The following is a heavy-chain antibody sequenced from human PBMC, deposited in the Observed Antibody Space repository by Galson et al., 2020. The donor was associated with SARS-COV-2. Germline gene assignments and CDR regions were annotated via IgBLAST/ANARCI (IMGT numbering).Heavy chain of an antibody. CDR3: AREENVFLVVTATRMCYFDY. V-gene: IGHV4-34*01. CDR1: GGSFSGYY. Sequence: SETLSLTCAVYGGSFSGYYWSWIRQPPGKGLECIGEINSSGSTNYNPSLKSRATISVDTPKNHFSLKLSSVTAADTAVYYCAREENVFLVVTATRMCYFDYWGRGTLATVSS. D-gene: IGHD2-21*02. CDR2: INSSGST. J-gene: IGHJ4*02.